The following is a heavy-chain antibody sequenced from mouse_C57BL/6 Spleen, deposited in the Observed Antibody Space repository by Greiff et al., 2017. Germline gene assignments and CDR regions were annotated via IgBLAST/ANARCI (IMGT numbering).Heavy chain of an antibody. CDR2: IYPGDGDT. D-gene: IGHD1-1*01. Sequence: VKLQESGAELVKPGASVKISCKASGYAFSSYWMNWVKQRPGKGLEWIGQIYPGDGDTNYNGKFKGKATLTADKSSSTAYMQLSSLTSEDSAVYFCARATTVVANFDYWGQGTTLTVSS. CDR3: ARATTVVANFDY. CDR1: GYAFSSYW. J-gene: IGHJ2*01. V-gene: IGHV1-80*01.